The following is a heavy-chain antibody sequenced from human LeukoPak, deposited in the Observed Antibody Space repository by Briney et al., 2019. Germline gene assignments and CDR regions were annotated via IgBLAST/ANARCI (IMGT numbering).Heavy chain of an antibody. Sequence: GGSLRLSYAASGFTFSDYYMSWIRQAPGKGLEWVSYISSSSSYTNYADSVKGRFTISRDNAKNSLYLQMNSLRAEDTAVYYCARESIAVAGTDYWGQGTLVTVSS. V-gene: IGHV3-11*06. CDR2: ISSSSSYT. D-gene: IGHD6-19*01. CDR3: ARESIAVAGTDY. CDR1: GFTFSDYY. J-gene: IGHJ4*02.